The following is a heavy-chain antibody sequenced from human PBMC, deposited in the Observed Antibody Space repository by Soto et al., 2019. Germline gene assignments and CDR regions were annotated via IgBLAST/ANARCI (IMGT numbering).Heavy chain of an antibody. CDR3: AADPYYYDSSGYSPPDY. Sequence: SVKVSCKASGFTFTSSAVQWVRQARGQRLEWIGWIVVGSGNTNYAQKFQERVTITRDMSTSTAYMELSSLRSEDTAVYYCAADPYYYDSSGYSPPDYWGQGTLVTVSS. CDR1: GFTFTSSA. D-gene: IGHD3-22*01. CDR2: IVVGSGNT. J-gene: IGHJ4*02. V-gene: IGHV1-58*01.